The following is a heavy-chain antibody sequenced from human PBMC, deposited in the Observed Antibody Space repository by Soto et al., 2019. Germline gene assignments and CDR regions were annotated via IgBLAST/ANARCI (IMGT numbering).Heavy chain of an antibody. J-gene: IGHJ3*02. Sequence: GGSLRLSCAASGFTVSSNYMSWDRQAPGKGLEWVSVIYSGGSTYYADSVKGRFTISRDNSKNTLYLQMNSLRAEDTAVYYCAGLNCSGGSCYSEGAFDIWGQGTMVTVSS. CDR1: GFTVSSNY. D-gene: IGHD2-15*01. V-gene: IGHV3-66*01. CDR2: IYSGGST. CDR3: AGLNCSGGSCYSEGAFDI.